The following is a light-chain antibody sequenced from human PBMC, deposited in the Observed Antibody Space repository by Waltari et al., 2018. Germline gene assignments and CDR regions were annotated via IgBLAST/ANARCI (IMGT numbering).Light chain of an antibody. CDR3: QHYKNLPVS. CDR1: QSVSIY. Sequence: LVLTQSPGTLYLSPGERATLPCRASQSVSIYLAWYQQKPSQAPRLLIYHTSTRATGSPDRFSGSGSGTDFSLTISGLEPEDFAVYYCQHYKNLPVSFGQGTRVEIK. J-gene: IGKJ1*01. CDR2: HTS. V-gene: IGKV3-20*01.